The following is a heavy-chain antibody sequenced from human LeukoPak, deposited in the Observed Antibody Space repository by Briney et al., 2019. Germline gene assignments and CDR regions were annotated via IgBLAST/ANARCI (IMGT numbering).Heavy chain of an antibody. D-gene: IGHD2-15*01. Sequence: PGESPKISCKGSGYSFTGYWIGWVRQMPGKGLGWVGIIYPGDSDTRYSPSFQGQVTISADKPLSPAYLPCGSLKASDTAIYYCARQGCVTPFSNWGQGTMVTVSS. CDR1: GYSFTGYW. V-gene: IGHV5-51*01. CDR3: ARQGCVTPFSN. J-gene: IGHJ3*01. CDR2: IYPGDSDT.